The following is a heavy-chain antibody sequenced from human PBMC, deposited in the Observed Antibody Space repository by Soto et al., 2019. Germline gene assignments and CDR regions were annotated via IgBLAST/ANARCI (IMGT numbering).Heavy chain of an antibody. CDR2: IIPIFGTA. CDR1: GGTFSSYA. J-gene: IGHJ6*02. V-gene: IGHV1-69*13. D-gene: IGHD3-22*01. Sequence: VASVKVSCKASGGTFSSYAISWVRQAPGQGLEWMGGIIPIFGTANYAQEFQGRVTITADESTSTAYMELSSLRSEDTAVYYCARDSDDSSGYYSRSLGMDVWGQGTTVTVSS. CDR3: ARDSDDSSGYYSRSLGMDV.